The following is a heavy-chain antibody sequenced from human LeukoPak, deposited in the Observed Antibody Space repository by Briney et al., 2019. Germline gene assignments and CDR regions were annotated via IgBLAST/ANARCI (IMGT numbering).Heavy chain of an antibody. Sequence: ESGPTLVKPTQTLTLTCTFSGFSLSTSGVGVGWIRQPPGKALEWLALIYWNDDKRYSPSLKSRLTITKDTSKNQVVLTMTNMDPVDTATYYCARWDMASKWNQPDHNWFDLWGQGTLVTVSS. D-gene: IGHD1-20*01. V-gene: IGHV2-5*01. J-gene: IGHJ5*02. CDR1: GFSLSTSGVG. CDR2: IYWNDDK. CDR3: ARWDMASKWNQPDHNWFDL.